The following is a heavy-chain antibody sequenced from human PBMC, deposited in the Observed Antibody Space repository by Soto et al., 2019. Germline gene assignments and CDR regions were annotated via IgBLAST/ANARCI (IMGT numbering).Heavy chain of an antibody. CDR2: ISSNGGST. Sequence: GGSLRLSCSASGFTFSTYAMHWVRQAPGKGLEYVSAISSNGGSTYYADSVKGRFTISRDNSKNTLYLQMSSLRAEDTAVYYCARDRSTIYGFDIWGQGTMVTVSS. V-gene: IGHV3-64D*06. CDR3: ARDRSTIYGFDI. D-gene: IGHD3-3*01. J-gene: IGHJ3*02. CDR1: GFTFSTYA.